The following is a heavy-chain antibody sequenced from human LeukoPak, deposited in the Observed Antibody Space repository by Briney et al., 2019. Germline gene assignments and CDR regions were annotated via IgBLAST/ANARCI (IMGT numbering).Heavy chain of an antibody. V-gene: IGHV7-4-1*02. J-gene: IGHJ5*02. CDR3: ARDGRTARGTRVYTGFDP. CDR1: GYTFTSYA. D-gene: IGHD5-18*01. CDR2: INTNTGNP. Sequence: ASVKVSCKASGYTFTSYAMNWVRQAPGQGLEWMGWINTNTGNPTYAQGFTGRFVFSLDTSVSTAYLQISSLKAEDTAVYYCARDGRTARGTRVYTGFDPGGQGTLVTVSS.